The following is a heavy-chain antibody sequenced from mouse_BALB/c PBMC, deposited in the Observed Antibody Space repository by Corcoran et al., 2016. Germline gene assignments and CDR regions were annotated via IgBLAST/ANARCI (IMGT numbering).Heavy chain of an antibody. J-gene: IGHJ4*01. CDR2: IYPGSGNT. CDR3: ATPYGSSYVRAMDY. V-gene: IGHV1-84*02. CDR1: GYTFTDYY. D-gene: IGHD1-1*01. Sequence: QIQLQQSGPELVKPGASVKISCKASGYTFTDYYINWVKQKPGQGLEWIGWIYPGSGNTKYNEKFKGKATLTVDTSSSTAYMQLSSLTSEDTAVYFCATPYGSSYVRAMDYWGQGTSVTVSS.